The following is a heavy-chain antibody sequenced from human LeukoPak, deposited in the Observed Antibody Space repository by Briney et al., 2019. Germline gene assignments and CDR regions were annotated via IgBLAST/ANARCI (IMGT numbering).Heavy chain of an antibody. Sequence: PSETLSLTCTVSGGSISSYYWSWIRQPPGKGLEWIGYIYYSGSTNYNPSLKSRVTISVDTSKNQFSLKLSSVTAADTAVYYCARGTLITMVRGVYGAGGRFFDYWGQGTLVTVSS. J-gene: IGHJ4*02. CDR1: GGSISSYY. CDR3: ARGTLITMVRGVYGAGGRFFDY. CDR2: IYYSGST. D-gene: IGHD3-10*01. V-gene: IGHV4-59*12.